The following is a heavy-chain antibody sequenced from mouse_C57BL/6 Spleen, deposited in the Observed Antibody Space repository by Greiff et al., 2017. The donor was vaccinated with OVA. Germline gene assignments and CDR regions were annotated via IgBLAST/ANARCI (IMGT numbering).Heavy chain of an antibody. V-gene: IGHV6-6*01. J-gene: IGHJ1*03. D-gene: IGHD1-1*01. CDR3: TRAESPYYYGSSYWYFDV. CDR1: GFTFSDAW. CDR2: IRNKANNHAT. Sequence: EVMLVESGGGLVQPGGSMKLSCAASGFTFSDAWMDWVRQSPEKGLEWVAEIRNKANNHATYYAESVKGRFTISRDDSKSSVYLPMNSLRAEDTGIYYWTRAESPYYYGSSYWYFDVWGTGTTVTVSS.